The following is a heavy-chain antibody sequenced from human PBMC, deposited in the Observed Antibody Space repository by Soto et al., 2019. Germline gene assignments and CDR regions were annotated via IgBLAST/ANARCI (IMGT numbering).Heavy chain of an antibody. CDR3: ARGESIDNWFDP. CDR2: INHSGST. V-gene: IGHV4-34*01. Sequence: QVQLQQWGAGLLKPSETLSLTCAVYGGSLSGYYWSWIRQPPGKGLEWIGEINHSGSTNYNPSLKSRVTISVDTSKNQFSLKLSSVTAADTAVYYCARGESIDNWFDPWGQGTLVTVSS. D-gene: IGHD3-22*01. CDR1: GGSLSGYY. J-gene: IGHJ5*02.